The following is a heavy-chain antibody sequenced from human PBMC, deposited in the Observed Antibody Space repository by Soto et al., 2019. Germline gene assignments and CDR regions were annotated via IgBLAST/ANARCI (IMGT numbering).Heavy chain of an antibody. CDR3: ARDPGSGHYFDY. J-gene: IGHJ4*02. CDR1: GYTFISRA. V-gene: IGHV1-3*01. D-gene: IGHD2-15*01. CDR2: INPDNANT. Sequence: QVQLVQSGAEVKKPGASVKISCEASGYTFISRALHWVRQAPGQRLEWMGWINPDNANTKYSQNFQGRVTFTRDTSATTAYMELSSLRSEDTAVYFCARDPGSGHYFDYWGQGTLDTVSS.